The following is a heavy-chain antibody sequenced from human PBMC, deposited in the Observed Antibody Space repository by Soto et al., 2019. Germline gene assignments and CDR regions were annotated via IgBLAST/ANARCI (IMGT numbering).Heavy chain of an antibody. CDR3: ARDLGGYGYLSPSYYFDY. V-gene: IGHV3-7*05. J-gene: IGHJ4*02. D-gene: IGHD5-18*01. CDR1: GFTFSSYW. Sequence: GGSLRLSCAASGFTFSSYWMSWVRQAPGKGLEWVANIKQDGSEKYYVDSVKGRFTISRDNAKNSLYLQMNSLRAEDTAVYYCARDLGGYGYLSPSYYFDYWGQGTLVTVSS. CDR2: IKQDGSEK.